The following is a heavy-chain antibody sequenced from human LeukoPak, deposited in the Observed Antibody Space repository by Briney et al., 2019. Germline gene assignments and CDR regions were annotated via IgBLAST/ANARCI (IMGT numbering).Heavy chain of an antibody. CDR3: AREGRRLRFRDFDL. CDR2: ISSSSSYI. D-gene: IGHD5-12*01. V-gene: IGHV3-21*01. Sequence: GGSLRLSCAVSGFTFSSYSMNWVRQAPGKGLEWVSSISSSSSYIYYADLVKGRFTISRDNAKNSLYLQMNSLRAEDTAVYYCAREGRRLRFRDFDLWGRGTLVTVSS. CDR1: GFTFSSYS. J-gene: IGHJ2*01.